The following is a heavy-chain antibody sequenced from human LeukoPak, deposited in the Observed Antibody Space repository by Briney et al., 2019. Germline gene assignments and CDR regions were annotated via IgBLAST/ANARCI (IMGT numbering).Heavy chain of an antibody. CDR3: ARGETYYYGSGGESKEYYYGMDV. D-gene: IGHD3-10*01. CDR2: INPSGGST. V-gene: IGHV1-46*01. J-gene: IGHJ6*02. CDR1: GYTFTSYY. Sequence: ASVKVSCKASGYTFTSYYMHWVRQAPGQGLEWMGIINPSGGSTSYAQKFQGRVTMTRDMSTSTVYMELSSLRSDDTAVYYCARGETYYYGSGGESKEYYYGMDVWGQGTTVTVSS.